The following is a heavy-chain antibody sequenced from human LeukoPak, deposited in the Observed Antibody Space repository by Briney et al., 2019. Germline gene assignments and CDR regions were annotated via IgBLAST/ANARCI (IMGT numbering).Heavy chain of an antibody. CDR3: ARRQNMVRGMKIDY. D-gene: IGHD3-10*01. Sequence: SVKVSCKASGGSFTSYAISWIRQAPGQGLEWVGGIIPLFDRTTYAPGFQGRVTITADKATSTAYMELSGPTSEDTAVYYCARRQNMVRGMKIDYWGQGTLVTVSS. V-gene: IGHV1-69*06. CDR1: GGSFTSYA. J-gene: IGHJ4*02. CDR2: IIPLFDRT.